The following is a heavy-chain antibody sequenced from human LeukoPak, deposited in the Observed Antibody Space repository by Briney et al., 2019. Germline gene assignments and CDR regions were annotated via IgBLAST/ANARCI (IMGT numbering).Heavy chain of an antibody. J-gene: IGHJ6*04. Sequence: GRSLRLSCAASGFTFSSYGMHWVRQAPGKGLEWVAVIWYDGSNKYYADSVKGRFTISRDNSENTLYLQMNSLRAEDTAVYYCARGQQLVRRKYYYYYGMDVWGKGTTVTVSS. CDR2: IWYDGSNK. CDR3: ARGQQLVRRKYYYYYGMDV. D-gene: IGHD6-13*01. V-gene: IGHV3-33*01. CDR1: GFTFSSYG.